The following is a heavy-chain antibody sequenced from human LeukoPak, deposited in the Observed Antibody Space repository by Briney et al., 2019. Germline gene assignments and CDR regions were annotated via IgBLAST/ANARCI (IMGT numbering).Heavy chain of an antibody. D-gene: IGHD3-22*01. CDR2: ISAYNGNT. V-gene: IGHV1-18*01. Sequence: ASVKVSCKASGYTFTSYGISWVRQAPGQGLEWMGWISAYNGNTNYAQKLQGRDTMTTDTSTSTAYMELRSLRSDDTAVYYCARAGGYYDSSGYLVDYWGQGTLVTVSS. CDR3: ARAGGYYDSSGYLVDY. CDR1: GYTFTSYG. J-gene: IGHJ4*02.